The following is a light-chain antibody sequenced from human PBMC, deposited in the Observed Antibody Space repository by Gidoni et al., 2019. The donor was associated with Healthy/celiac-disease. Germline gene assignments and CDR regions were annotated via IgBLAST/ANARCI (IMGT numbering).Light chain of an antibody. V-gene: IGKV2-30*01. J-gene: IGKJ4*01. CDR3: MQGTHWPLT. CDR1: QSLVYSDGNTY. Sequence: DVVMTQSPLSLPVTLGQPASISCRSSQSLVYSDGNTYLNWFQQRPGQSPRRLIYKVSNRDSGVPDRFSGRGSGTDFTLKISRGEAEDVGVYYCMQGTHWPLTFGGXTKVEIK. CDR2: KVS.